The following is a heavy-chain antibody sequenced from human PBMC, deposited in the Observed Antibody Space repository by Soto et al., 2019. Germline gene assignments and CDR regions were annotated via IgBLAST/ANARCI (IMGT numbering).Heavy chain of an antibody. J-gene: IGHJ4*02. V-gene: IGHV1-18*01. D-gene: IGHD5-12*01. CDR3: ARDSGYDFPFDY. CDR2: ISAYNGNT. Sequence: ASVKVSCQASGYTFTSYGISWVRQAPGQGLEWMGWISAYNGNTNYAQKLQGRVTMTTDKSTSTAYMELSSLRSEDTAVYYCARDSGYDFPFDYWGQGTLVTVSS. CDR1: GYTFTSYG.